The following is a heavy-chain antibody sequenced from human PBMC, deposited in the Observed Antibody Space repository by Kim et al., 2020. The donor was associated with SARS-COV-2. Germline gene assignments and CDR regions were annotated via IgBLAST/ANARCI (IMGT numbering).Heavy chain of an antibody. Sequence: GGSLRLSCAASGFTFSSYAMHWVRQAPGKGLEWVAVISYDGSNKYYADSVKGRFTISRDNSKNTLYLQMNSLRAEDTAVYYCATHSGYDSYSFDYWGQGTLVTVSS. CDR2: ISYDGSNK. V-gene: IGHV3-30-3*01. D-gene: IGHD5-12*01. J-gene: IGHJ4*02. CDR3: ATHSGYDSYSFDY. CDR1: GFTFSSYA.